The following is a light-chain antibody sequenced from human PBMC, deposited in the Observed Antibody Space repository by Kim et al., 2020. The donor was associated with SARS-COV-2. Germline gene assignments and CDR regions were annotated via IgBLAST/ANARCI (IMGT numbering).Light chain of an antibody. CDR3: SSYTSTSTVI. J-gene: IGLJ2*01. Sequence: QSALTQPASVSGSPGQSITVSCSGTNSDVGGYNYVSWYQRHPDKAPQLIIYDVDNRPSGVSNRFSGSKSGNTASLTISGLQAEDEAHYYCSSYTSTSTVIFGGGTKVTVL. CDR2: DVD. CDR1: NSDVGGYNY. V-gene: IGLV2-14*03.